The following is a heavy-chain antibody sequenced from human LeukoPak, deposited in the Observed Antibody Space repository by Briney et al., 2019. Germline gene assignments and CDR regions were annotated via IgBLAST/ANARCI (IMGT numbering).Heavy chain of an antibody. J-gene: IGHJ5*02. Sequence: SETLSLTCNVSGGSISGYHWSWIRQPPGKGLEWIGYIYYSGSTNYNPSLKSRVTISVDTSKNQFSLKLRSVTAADTAVYYCAREGPYYYDSSGSGWFDPWGQGTLVTVSS. V-gene: IGHV4-59*12. CDR1: GGSISGYH. CDR2: IYYSGST. D-gene: IGHD3-22*01. CDR3: AREGPYYYDSSGSGWFDP.